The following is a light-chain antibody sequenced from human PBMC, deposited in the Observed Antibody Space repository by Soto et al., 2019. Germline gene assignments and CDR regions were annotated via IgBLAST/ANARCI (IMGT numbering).Light chain of an antibody. J-gene: IGLJ1*01. V-gene: IGLV2-14*01. CDR3: SSYACSSTYV. Sequence: QSALTQPASVSGSPGQSITISCTGTSSDVGGYNYVSWYQQHPGKAPKLVIYEVSNRPSGVSDRFSGSKSGNTASLTISGLQAEDEADYYCSSYACSSTYVFGTGTKLTVL. CDR2: EVS. CDR1: SSDVGGYNY.